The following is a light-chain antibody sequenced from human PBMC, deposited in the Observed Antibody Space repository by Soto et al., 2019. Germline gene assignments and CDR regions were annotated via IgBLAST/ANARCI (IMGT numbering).Light chain of an antibody. CDR1: SSDVGGYNY. V-gene: IGLV2-14*01. Sequence: QSALTQPASVSGSPGQSITISCTGTSSDVGGYNYVSWYQQHPGKAPKLMIYEVSNRPSGVSNRFSGSKSGNTASLTISGLQAEDEADYYCSSYTSSSTLEFGGGTKRTVL. J-gene: IGLJ2*01. CDR2: EVS. CDR3: SSYTSSSTLE.